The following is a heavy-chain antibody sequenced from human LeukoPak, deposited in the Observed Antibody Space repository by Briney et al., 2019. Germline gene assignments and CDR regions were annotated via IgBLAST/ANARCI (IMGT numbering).Heavy chain of an antibody. D-gene: IGHD5-18*01. CDR1: RFTFSSFS. CDR2: IRYDGSNQ. CDR3: AKDSGQNTYGSLYFDC. Sequence: GRSLRLSCAASRFTFSSFSMHWVRQAPGKGLEWVAFIRYDGSNQYYADSVKGRFTISRDNSKNTLYLQMNSLRPEATAVYYCAKDSGQNTYGSLYFDCWGQGTLVTVSS. J-gene: IGHJ4*02. V-gene: IGHV3-30*02.